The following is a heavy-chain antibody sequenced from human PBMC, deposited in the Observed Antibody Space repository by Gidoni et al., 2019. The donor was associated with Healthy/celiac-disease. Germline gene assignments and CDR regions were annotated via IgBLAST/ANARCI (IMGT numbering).Heavy chain of an antibody. CDR3: ARNPSTVTAFDY. J-gene: IGHJ4*02. D-gene: IGHD4-17*01. CDR2: ISYDGSNK. CDR1: GFPFSSYA. Sequence: QVQLVESGGGVVQPGRSLRLSCAASGFPFSSYAMHWVRQAPGKGLGWVAVISYDGSNKYYADSVKGRFTISRDNSKNTLYLQMNSLRAEDTAVYYCARNPSTVTAFDYWGQGTLVTVSS. V-gene: IGHV3-30-3*01.